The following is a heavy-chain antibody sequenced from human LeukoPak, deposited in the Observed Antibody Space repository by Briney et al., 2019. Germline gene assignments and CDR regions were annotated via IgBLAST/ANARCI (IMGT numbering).Heavy chain of an antibody. J-gene: IGHJ4*02. CDR3: ARGMRGSSAFDY. CDR1: GLTFTRYW. CDR2: INSAGNTT. V-gene: IGHV3-74*01. D-gene: IGHD3-16*01. Sequence: GGSLRLSCAASGLTFTRYWMHWVRQAPGKGLVWVSRINSAGNTTDYAESVKGRFSIYRDNSKNTLSLQMNNLRVEDTAVYYCARGMRGSSAFDYWGQGTLVTVPS.